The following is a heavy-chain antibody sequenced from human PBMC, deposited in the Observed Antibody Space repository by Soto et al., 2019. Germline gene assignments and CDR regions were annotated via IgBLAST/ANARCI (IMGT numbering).Heavy chain of an antibody. J-gene: IGHJ4*02. Sequence: PSETLSLTCTVSGGSISSYYWTWIRQPPGKGLEWIGYVYYSGINKYKHSLKSRLTIQVDTSKNQFSLKMSSVTAADTAVYYCARDEPGSSRQDYWGKLTLSTVS. CDR3: ARDEPGSSRQDY. CDR1: GGSISSYY. D-gene: IGHD6-13*01. V-gene: IGHV4-59*01. CDR2: VYYSGIN.